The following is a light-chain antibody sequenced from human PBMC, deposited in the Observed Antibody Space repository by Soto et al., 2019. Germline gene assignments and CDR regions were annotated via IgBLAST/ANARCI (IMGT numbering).Light chain of an antibody. V-gene: IGKV1-5*03. J-gene: IGKJ2*01. Sequence: DIPMTQSPSTLSASVGDRVTITCRASQSISSWVAWYQQKPGKAPKFMIYRASILESGVPARFSGSGSGTEFTLTISSLQPEDIASYYCQQYESHPHTFGRGTKVEI. CDR3: QQYESHPHT. CDR1: QSISSW. CDR2: RAS.